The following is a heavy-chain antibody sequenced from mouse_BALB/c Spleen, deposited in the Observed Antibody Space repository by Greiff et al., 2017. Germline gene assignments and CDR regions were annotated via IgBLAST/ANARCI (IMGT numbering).Heavy chain of an antibody. J-gene: IGHJ1*01. CDR3: ARDRRYDGYFDV. D-gene: IGHD2-14*01. V-gene: IGHV7-3*02. CDR1: GFTFTDYY. Sequence: EVQLVESGGGLVQPGGSLRLSCATSGFTFTDYYMSWVRQPPGKALEWLGFIRNKANGYTTEYSASVKGRFTISRDNSQSILYLQMNTLRAEDSATYYCARDRRYDGYFDVWGAGTTVTVSS. CDR2: IRNKANGYTT.